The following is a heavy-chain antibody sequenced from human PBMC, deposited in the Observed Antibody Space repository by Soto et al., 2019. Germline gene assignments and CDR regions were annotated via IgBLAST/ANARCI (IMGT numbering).Heavy chain of an antibody. V-gene: IGHV4-59*08. CDR2: IYYSGST. Sequence: QVQLQESGPGLVKPSETLSLTCTVSGGSISSYYWSWIRQPPGKGLEWIGYIYYSGSTNYNPSLKGRVTISVDTSKNQFSLKLSSVTSADTAVYYCARRNLGIAAAALYCYCMDVWGKGTTVTVSS. D-gene: IGHD6-13*01. J-gene: IGHJ6*03. CDR1: GGSISSYY. CDR3: ARRNLGIAAAALYCYCMDV.